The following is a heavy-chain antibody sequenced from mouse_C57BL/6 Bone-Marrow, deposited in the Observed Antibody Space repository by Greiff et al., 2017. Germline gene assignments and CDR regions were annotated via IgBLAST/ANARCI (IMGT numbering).Heavy chain of an antibody. J-gene: IGHJ3*01. CDR2: IYPGSGST. CDR3: ARRGPSNWEGAFAY. D-gene: IGHD4-1*01. V-gene: IGHV1-55*01. CDR1: GYTFTSYW. Sequence: QVQLQQPGAELVKPGASVKMSCKASGYTFTSYWITWVKQRPGQGLEWIGDIYPGSGSTNYNEKFKSKATLTVDTSSSTAYMQLSSLTSEDSAVYYGARRGPSNWEGAFAYWGQGTLVTVSA.